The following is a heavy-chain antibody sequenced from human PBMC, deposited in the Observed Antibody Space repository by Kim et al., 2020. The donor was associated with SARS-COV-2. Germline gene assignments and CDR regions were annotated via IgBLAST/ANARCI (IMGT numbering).Heavy chain of an antibody. CDR3: ARDDRDSSGWPYFDY. V-gene: IGHV3-30*07. D-gene: IGHD6-19*01. J-gene: IGHJ4*02. Sequence: DSVKGRFTISRDNSKNTLYLQMNSLRAEDTAVYYCARDDRDSSGWPYFDYWGQGTLVTVSS.